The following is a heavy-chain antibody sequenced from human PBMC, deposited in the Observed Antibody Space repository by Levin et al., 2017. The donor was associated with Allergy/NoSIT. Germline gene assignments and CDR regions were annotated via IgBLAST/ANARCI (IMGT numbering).Heavy chain of an antibody. CDR2: ISSMSEYI. J-gene: IGHJ5*02. CDR1: GFTFSKSV. D-gene: IGHD3-16*01. V-gene: IGHV3-21*01. Sequence: GGSLRLSCAASGFTFSKSVMNWVRQAPGKGLEWVSSISSMSEYIYYADSVKGRFTISRDNAKNSLFLQMNSLRAEDTAVYYCARWEGGSRLDTWSQGTLVTVSS. CDR3: ARWEGGSRLDT.